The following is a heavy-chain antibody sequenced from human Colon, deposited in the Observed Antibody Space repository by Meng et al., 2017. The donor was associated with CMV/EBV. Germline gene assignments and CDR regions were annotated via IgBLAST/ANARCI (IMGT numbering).Heavy chain of an antibody. Sequence: ASVNVSCKSSGYTFTDYYVHWMRQAPGQGLEWMGWISPNSGDTNYAQKFHGRVTMTRDTSISTASMELTSLRSDDAAVYYCAIETGHEGTFDIWGQGTMVTVSS. CDR2: ISPNSGDT. D-gene: IGHD6-13*01. CDR3: AIETGHEGTFDI. V-gene: IGHV1-2*02. J-gene: IGHJ3*02. CDR1: GYTFTDYY.